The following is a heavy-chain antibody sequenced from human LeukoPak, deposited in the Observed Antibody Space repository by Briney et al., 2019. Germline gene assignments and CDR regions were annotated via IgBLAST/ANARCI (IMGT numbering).Heavy chain of an antibody. CDR1: GGSISGFH. V-gene: IGHV4-4*07. CDR2: VSTSGNT. D-gene: IGHD3/OR15-3a*01. Sequence: PSETLSLTCSVSGGSISGFHWSWIRQTAGKGLERIGRVSTSGNTFYNPSLESRVTMSADTSGIHFSLNLTSVTAADTAVYYCARETAWPENTPMILFSYFDYWGRGILVTVSS. J-gene: IGHJ4*02. CDR3: ARETAWPENTPMILFSYFDY.